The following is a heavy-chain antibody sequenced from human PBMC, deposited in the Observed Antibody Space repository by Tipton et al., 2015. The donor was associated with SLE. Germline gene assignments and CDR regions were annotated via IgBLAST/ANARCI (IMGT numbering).Heavy chain of an antibody. CDR2: IYTSGST. J-gene: IGHJ4*02. D-gene: IGHD4-17*01. V-gene: IGHV4-4*08. Sequence: TLSLTCTVSGGSISSYYWSWIRQPPGEGLEWIGYIYTSGSTHSNPSLKSRVTISVDTSKNQFSLKLSSVTAADTAVYYCAGEVSPQLRYFDYWGQGTLVTVSS. CDR3: AGEVSPQLRYFDY. CDR1: GGSISSYY.